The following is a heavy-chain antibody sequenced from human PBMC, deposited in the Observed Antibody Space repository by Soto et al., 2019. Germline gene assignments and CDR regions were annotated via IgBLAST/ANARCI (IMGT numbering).Heavy chain of an antibody. CDR3: ARDQAMAQFDY. CDR2: INAYNGNT. CDR1: GYTFTSYG. V-gene: IGHV1-18*01. D-gene: IGHD5-18*01. Sequence: QVQLVQSGAEVKKPGASVKVSCKASGYTFTSYGISWVRPAPGQGLEWMGWINAYNGNTKYAQKVQGRVTMTTDTPTSTAYMDLRGLRSDDTAVYYCARDQAMAQFDYWGQGTLVTVSS. J-gene: IGHJ4*02.